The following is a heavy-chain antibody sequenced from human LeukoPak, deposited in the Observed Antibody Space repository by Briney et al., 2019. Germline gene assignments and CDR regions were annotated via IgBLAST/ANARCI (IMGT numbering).Heavy chain of an antibody. D-gene: IGHD3-3*01. J-gene: IGHJ6*02. CDR2: IAGSSGYI. Sequence: GGSVTLSCGPSGFPFSSYTMNWVRRARGKGVEGVSSIAGSSGYISYADSVKGRFTISRDNAKKSLYLQMTSLTAEDTAVYYCARGVVTDMGCYHMDVWGQGTTVTVSS. CDR3: ARGVVTDMGCYHMDV. CDR1: GFPFSSYT. V-gene: IGHV3-21*01.